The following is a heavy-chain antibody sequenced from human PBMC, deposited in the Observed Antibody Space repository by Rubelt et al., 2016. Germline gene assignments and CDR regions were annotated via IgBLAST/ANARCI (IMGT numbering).Heavy chain of an antibody. Sequence: QVQLQESGPGLVKPSETLSLTCTVSGGSISSYYWSWIRQPPGKGLEWIGYIYYSGSTNYNPSPTSRDTLSVDTSKNQFSRKLSSGTAADTAVYYCARVLGAARPVWYFDLWGRGTLVTVSS. CDR1: GGSISSYY. J-gene: IGHJ2*01. CDR3: ARVLGAARPVWYFDL. D-gene: IGHD6-6*01. V-gene: IGHV4-59*01. CDR2: IYYSGST.